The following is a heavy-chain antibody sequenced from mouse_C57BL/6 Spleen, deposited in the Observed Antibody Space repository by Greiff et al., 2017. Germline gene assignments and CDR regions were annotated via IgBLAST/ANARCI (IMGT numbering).Heavy chain of an antibody. Sequence: QVQLQQPGAELVMPGASVKLSCKASGYTFTSYWMHWVKQRPGQGLEWIGEIDPSDSYTNYNQKFKGKSTLTVDKSSSTAYMQLSSLTSEDSAVXYCASGYYGSSYFDYWGQGTTLTVSS. J-gene: IGHJ2*01. CDR2: IDPSDSYT. D-gene: IGHD1-1*01. CDR1: GYTFTSYW. CDR3: ASGYYGSSYFDY. V-gene: IGHV1-69*01.